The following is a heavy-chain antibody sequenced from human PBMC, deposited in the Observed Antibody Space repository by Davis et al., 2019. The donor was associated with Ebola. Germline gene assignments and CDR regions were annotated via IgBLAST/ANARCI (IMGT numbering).Heavy chain of an antibody. CDR3: ARHKLYYYDSSGYRMYNWFDP. CDR1: GYSISSGYY. D-gene: IGHD3-22*01. CDR2: IYHSGST. Sequence: SETLSLTCTVSGYSISSGYYWGWIRQPPGKGLEWLGSIYHSGSTYYNPSLKSRVTISVDTSKNQFSLKLSSVTAADTAVYYCARHKLYYYDSSGYRMYNWFDPWGQGTLVTVSS. J-gene: IGHJ5*02. V-gene: IGHV4-38-2*02.